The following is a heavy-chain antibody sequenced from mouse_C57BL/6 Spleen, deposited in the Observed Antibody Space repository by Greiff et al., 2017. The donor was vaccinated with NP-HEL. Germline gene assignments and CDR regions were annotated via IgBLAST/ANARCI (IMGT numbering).Heavy chain of an antibody. J-gene: IGHJ4*01. CDR2: IDPETGGT. CDR3: TRSLHYYGSSYPLYAMDY. V-gene: IGHV1-15*01. Sequence: VQLQQSGAELVRPGASVTLSCKASGYTFTDYEMHWVKQTPVHGLEWIGAIDPETGGTAYNQKFKGKAILTADKSSSTAYMELRSLTSEDSAFYYCTRSLHYYGSSYPLYAMDYWGQGTSVTVSS. CDR1: GYTFTDYE. D-gene: IGHD1-1*01.